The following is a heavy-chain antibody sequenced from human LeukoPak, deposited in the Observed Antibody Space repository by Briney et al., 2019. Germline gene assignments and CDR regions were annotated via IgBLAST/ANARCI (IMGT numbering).Heavy chain of an antibody. CDR2: ITSSSSTI. J-gene: IGHJ3*02. D-gene: IGHD6-13*01. V-gene: IGHV3-48*02. Sequence: PGGSLRLSCAASGFTFSSSDMNWVRQAPGKGLEWVSYITSSSSTICYADSVKGRFTISRDNAKNSLYLQMNSLRDEDTAVYYCARDKTPRAGWVRDAFDIWGQGTMVTVSS. CDR1: GFTFSSSD. CDR3: ARDKTPRAGWVRDAFDI.